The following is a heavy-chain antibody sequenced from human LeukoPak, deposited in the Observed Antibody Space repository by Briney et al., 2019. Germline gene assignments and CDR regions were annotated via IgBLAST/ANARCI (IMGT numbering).Heavy chain of an antibody. CDR3: ARDSFGVNAFSF. D-gene: IGHD3-10*01. V-gene: IGHV4-30-4*07. J-gene: IGHJ3*01. CDR2: IYYSGST. Sequence: SQTLSLTCAVSGGSISSGGYSWSWIRQPPGKGLEWIGYIYYSGSTYYNPSLKSRVTISVDTSKNQFYLKLTSVTAADTAIYYCARDSFGVNAFSFWGQGTVVTVSS. CDR1: GGSISSGGYS.